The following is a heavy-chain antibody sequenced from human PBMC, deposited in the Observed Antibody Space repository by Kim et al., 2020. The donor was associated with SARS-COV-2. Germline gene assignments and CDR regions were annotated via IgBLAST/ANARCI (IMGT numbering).Heavy chain of an antibody. CDR3: ARGLVATFYGSGSRFDY. J-gene: IGHJ4*02. CDR2: INAGNGNT. CDR1: GYTFTSYA. V-gene: IGHV1-3*01. D-gene: IGHD3-10*01. Sequence: ASVKVSCKASGYTFTSYAMHWVRQAPGQRLEWMGWINAGNGNTKYSQKFQGRVTITRDTSASTAYMELSSLRSEDTAVYYCARGLVATFYGSGSRFDYWGQGTLVTVSS.